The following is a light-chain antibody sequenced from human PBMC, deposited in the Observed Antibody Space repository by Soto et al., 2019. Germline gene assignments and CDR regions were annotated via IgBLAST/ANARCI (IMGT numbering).Light chain of an antibody. Sequence: DILMTQSPSSLSASVGDRVTITCRASPGIINYLAWYQQKPGQVPKLLIYAASTLQSGVPSRFSGSGSGTEFTLTISRLEPEDVATYYCQKYNSAPLTFGQGTRLEIK. J-gene: IGKJ5*01. CDR1: PGIINY. V-gene: IGKV1-27*01. CDR3: QKYNSAPLT. CDR2: AAS.